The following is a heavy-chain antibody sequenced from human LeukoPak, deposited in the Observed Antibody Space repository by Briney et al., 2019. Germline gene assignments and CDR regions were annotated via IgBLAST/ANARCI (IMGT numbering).Heavy chain of an antibody. Sequence: KPSETLSLTCTVSGGSISSSSYYWGWIRQPPGKGLEWIGNIYYSGSTYYNPSLKSRVTISVDTSKNQFSLKLSSVTAADTAVYYCAQGTYIWGSYRSIDAFDIWVQGTMVTVSS. D-gene: IGHD3-16*02. J-gene: IGHJ3*02. CDR1: GGSISSSSYY. CDR3: AQGTYIWGSYRSIDAFDI. V-gene: IGHV4-39*01. CDR2: IYYSGST.